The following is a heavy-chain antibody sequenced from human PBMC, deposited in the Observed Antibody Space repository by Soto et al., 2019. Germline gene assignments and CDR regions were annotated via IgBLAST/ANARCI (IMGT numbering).Heavy chain of an antibody. J-gene: IGHJ6*02. Sequence: GESLKISCKGSGYSFTIYWIGWVRQMPGKGLEWMGIIYPGDSDTRYSPSFQGQVTISADKSISTAYLQWSSLKASDTAMYYCARHLDVYSSSVYYYYGMDFWGQGTTVPVSS. V-gene: IGHV5-51*01. D-gene: IGHD6-13*01. CDR3: ARHLDVYSSSVYYYYGMDF. CDR2: IYPGDSDT. CDR1: GYSFTIYW.